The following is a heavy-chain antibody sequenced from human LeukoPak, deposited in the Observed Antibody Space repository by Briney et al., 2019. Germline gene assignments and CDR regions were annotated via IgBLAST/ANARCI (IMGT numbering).Heavy chain of an antibody. V-gene: IGHV1-2*02. CDR2: LNPNTGVS. J-gene: IGHJ4*02. D-gene: IGHD3-22*01. Sequence: ASARVSCKASGYSFTAYFIHWLRQAPGQGLEWIGCLNPNTGVSNSTQKFHSRVTLTRGTSITTAYLDLSGLRSDDTAVYYCARDFFPGQSDKSGLVVDHWGQGSLVTVSS. CDR1: GYSFTAYF. CDR3: ARDFFPGQSDKSGLVVDH.